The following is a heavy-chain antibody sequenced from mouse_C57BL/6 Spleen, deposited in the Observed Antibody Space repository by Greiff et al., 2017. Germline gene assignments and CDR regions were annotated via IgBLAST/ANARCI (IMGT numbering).Heavy chain of an antibody. CDR1: GYTFTSYW. D-gene: IGHD2-4*01. CDR2: IDPNRGGT. Sequence: QVQLQQPGAELVKPGASVKLSCKASGYTFTSYWMHWVKQRPGRGLEWIGRIDPNRGGTKYNEKFKSKATLTVDKPSSPAYMQLSSLTSEDSAVYYCARVRDYDWFAYWGQGTLVTVSA. CDR3: ARVRDYDWFAY. V-gene: IGHV1-72*01. J-gene: IGHJ3*01.